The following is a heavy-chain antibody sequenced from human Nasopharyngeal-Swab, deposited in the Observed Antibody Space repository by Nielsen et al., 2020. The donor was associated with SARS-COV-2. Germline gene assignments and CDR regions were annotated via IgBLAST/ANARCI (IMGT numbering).Heavy chain of an antibody. V-gene: IGHV3-7*03. CDR3: AKGFILENFDF. Sequence: GESLKISCAASGFSLSTSWMTWVRQAPGRGLEWVANINQDGSETFYVDSVKGRFTISRDNSKNTMYLQMNSLRDEDTAIYYCAKGFILENFDFWGQGALVTVSS. J-gene: IGHJ4*02. CDR2: INQDGSET. CDR1: GFSLSTSW.